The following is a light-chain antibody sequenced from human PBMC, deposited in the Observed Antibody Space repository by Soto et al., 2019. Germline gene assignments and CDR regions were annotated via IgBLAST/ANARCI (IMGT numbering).Light chain of an antibody. Sequence: QAVLTQPASVSGSPGQSITIFCTGTSSDVGGYNYVSWYQQHPGKAPKLMIYEVSNRPSGISNRFSGSKSGNTASLTISGLQAEDEADYYCSSYTTSSIYVLGTGTKVTVL. J-gene: IGLJ1*01. CDR2: EVS. CDR1: SSDVGGYNY. CDR3: SSYTTSSIYV. V-gene: IGLV2-14*01.